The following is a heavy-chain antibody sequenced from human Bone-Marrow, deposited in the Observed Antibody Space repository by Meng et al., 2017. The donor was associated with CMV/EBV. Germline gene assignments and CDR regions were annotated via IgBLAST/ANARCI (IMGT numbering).Heavy chain of an antibody. CDR2: ISSSSSYI. CDR1: GFTFSSYS. J-gene: IGHJ3*02. CDR3: ARDPSGVRGYNAAFDI. D-gene: IGHD1-14*01. Sequence: GESLKISCAASGFTFSSYSMNWVRQAPGKGLEWVSSISSSSSYIYYADSVKGRFTISRDNAKNSLYLLVDSLSAEDTAVYDCARDPSGVRGYNAAFDIWGQGTLVTVSS. V-gene: IGHV3-21*01.